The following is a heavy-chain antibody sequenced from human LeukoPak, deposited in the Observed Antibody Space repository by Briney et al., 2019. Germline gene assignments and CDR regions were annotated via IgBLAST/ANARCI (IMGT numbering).Heavy chain of an antibody. CDR1: GFTFDDNA. D-gene: IGHD2-2*02. J-gene: IGHJ4*02. CDR2: ISWNSGSI. Sequence: PAGTLRFTCAASGFTFDDNAMHWVRQAPGKDLMWGSGISWNSGSIGYADSVKGRFTISRDNAKNSLYLQMNSLRAEDTALYYCAKSDCVVPAAILLDYWGQGTLVTVSS. CDR3: AKSDCVVPAAILLDY. V-gene: IGHV3-9*01.